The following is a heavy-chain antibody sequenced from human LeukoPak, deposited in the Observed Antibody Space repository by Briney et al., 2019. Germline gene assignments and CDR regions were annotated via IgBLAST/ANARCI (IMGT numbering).Heavy chain of an antibody. Sequence: PSETLSLTCTVSGGSISSGSYYWSWIRQPAGKGLEWIGRIYTSGSTNYNPSLKSRVTISVDTSKNQFSLKLSSVTAADTAVYYCARDSGGKLGYWGQGTLVTVSS. CDR1: GGSISSGSYY. D-gene: IGHD6-19*01. J-gene: IGHJ4*02. CDR2: IYTSGST. CDR3: ARDSGGKLGY. V-gene: IGHV4-61*02.